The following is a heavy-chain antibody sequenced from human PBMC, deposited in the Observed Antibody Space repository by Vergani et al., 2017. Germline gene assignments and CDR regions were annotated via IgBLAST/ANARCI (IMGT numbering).Heavy chain of an antibody. Sequence: QLQLQESGPGLVKPSETLSLTCTVSGGSISSSSYYWGWIRQPPGKGLEWIGSIYYSGSTYYNPSLKSRVTISVDTSKNQFSLKLSSVTAADTAVYYCATPHRGGSTPGYGYWGQGTLVTVSS. CDR2: IYYSGST. J-gene: IGHJ4*02. V-gene: IGHV4-39*01. D-gene: IGHD5-12*01. CDR3: ATPHRGGSTPGYGY. CDR1: GGSISSSSYY.